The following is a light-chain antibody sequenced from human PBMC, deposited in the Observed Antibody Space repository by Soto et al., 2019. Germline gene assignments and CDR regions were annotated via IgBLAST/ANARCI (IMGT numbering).Light chain of an antibody. J-gene: IGLJ3*02. CDR3: GTWDSSLTAV. CDR2: DSN. V-gene: IGLV1-51*01. CDR1: SSNIGSNS. Sequence: QSVLTQSPSVSAAPGQKVTISCSGSSSNIGSNSVSWYQQLPGKAPKLLIYDSNKRPSGIPDRFSGSKSGSSATLGITGLQTGDEADYYCGTWDSSLTAVFGGGTKLTVL.